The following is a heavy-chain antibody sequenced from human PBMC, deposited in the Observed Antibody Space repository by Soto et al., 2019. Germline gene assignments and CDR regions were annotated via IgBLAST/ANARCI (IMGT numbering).Heavy chain of an antibody. CDR1: GGSISSYY. D-gene: IGHD4-17*01. J-gene: IGHJ3*02. CDR3: ARGTTNAAFDI. Sequence: SETLSLTCTVSGGSISSYYWSWIRQPPGKGLEWIGYIYYSGSTNYNPSLKSRVTISVDTSKNQFSLKLSSVTAADTAVYYCARGTTNAAFDIWGQGTMVTVSS. V-gene: IGHV4-59*01. CDR2: IYYSGST.